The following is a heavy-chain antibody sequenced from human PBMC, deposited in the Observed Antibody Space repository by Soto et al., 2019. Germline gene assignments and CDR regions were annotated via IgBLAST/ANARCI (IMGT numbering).Heavy chain of an antibody. CDR1: GATLNNYI. CDR3: ARGGVVDYGDYNT. J-gene: IGHJ5*02. CDR2: IIPILGIP. Sequence: QVNLVQSGAEVRKPGSSVKVSCKTSGATLNNYIIGWVRQAPGQGLEWMGRIIPILGIPNYSQRFQDRLTITAASSTSILYMELSSLRSDDTAIYFCARGGVVDYGDYNTWGQGTLVTVSS. V-gene: IGHV1-69*02. D-gene: IGHD4-17*01.